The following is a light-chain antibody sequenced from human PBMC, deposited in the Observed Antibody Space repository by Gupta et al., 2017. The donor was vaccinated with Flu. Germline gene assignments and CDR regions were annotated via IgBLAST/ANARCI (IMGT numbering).Light chain of an antibody. CDR2: KSN. V-gene: IGLV1-47*01. CDR1: NSNIGINY. J-gene: IGLJ2*01. Sequence: QSVLTQPPSTSGTPGQRVTFFCSGGNSNIGINYVYWYQQLPGAAPKLIIYKSNQRPSGVPDRFSGSKSGTSASLAISGLRSEDEAEYYCATWDDSLSAVVFGGGTKLTVL. CDR3: ATWDDSLSAVV.